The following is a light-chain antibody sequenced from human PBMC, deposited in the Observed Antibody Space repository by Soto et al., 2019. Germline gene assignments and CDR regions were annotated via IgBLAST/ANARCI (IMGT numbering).Light chain of an antibody. J-gene: IGKJ1*01. Sequence: DIQMTQSPSTLSASVEDRVTITCRASQSISSLLAWYQQKPGKAPKLLIYDVSSLKSGVPSRFSGSGSGTEFTLTISSLQPDDFATYYCQQYKSTTSGQRAKVDIK. CDR3: QQYKSTT. CDR2: DVS. V-gene: IGKV1-5*01. CDR1: QSISSL.